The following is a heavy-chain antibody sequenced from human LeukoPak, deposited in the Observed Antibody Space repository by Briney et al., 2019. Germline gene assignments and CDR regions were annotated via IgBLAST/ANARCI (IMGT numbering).Heavy chain of an antibody. CDR1: GFPFSTYA. CDR2: ISGGGDRT. J-gene: IGHJ4*02. Sequence: GGSPRLSCEASGFPFSTYAMSWVLQVPGKGLEWVSGISGGGDRTYYADSVKGRFTISRDNSKNTMYLQMNSLSAEDTAIYYCAKPDGGYSHFDYWGQGTLVTVSS. D-gene: IGHD5-12*01. CDR3: AKPDGGYSHFDY. V-gene: IGHV3-23*01.